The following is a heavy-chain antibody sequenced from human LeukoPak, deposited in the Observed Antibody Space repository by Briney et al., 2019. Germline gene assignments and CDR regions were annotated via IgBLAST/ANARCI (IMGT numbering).Heavy chain of an antibody. CDR1: GYTFTGYY. CDR3: ARDGLDSLGSDY. D-gene: IGHD3/OR15-3a*01. J-gene: IGHJ4*02. V-gene: IGHV1-2*02. Sequence: ASVKVPCKASGYTFTGYYMHWVRQAPGQGLEWMGWINPNSGGTNYAQKFQGRVTMTRDTSISTAYMELSRLRSDDTAVYCCARDGLDSLGSDYWGQGTLVTVSS. CDR2: INPNSGGT.